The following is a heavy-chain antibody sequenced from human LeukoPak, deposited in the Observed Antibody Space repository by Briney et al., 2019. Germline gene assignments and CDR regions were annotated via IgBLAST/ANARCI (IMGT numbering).Heavy chain of an antibody. Sequence: PGGSLRLSCAASGFTFSSYWMSWVRQAPGKGLEWVANIKQDGSETYYVDSVKGRFTISRDNAKNSLYLQMNSLRAEDTAVYYCARVVTSAGTLYYYYMDVWGKGTTVTISS. CDR1: GFTFSSYW. CDR3: ARVVTSAGTLYYYYMDV. CDR2: IKQDGSET. D-gene: IGHD6-13*01. V-gene: IGHV3-7*01. J-gene: IGHJ6*03.